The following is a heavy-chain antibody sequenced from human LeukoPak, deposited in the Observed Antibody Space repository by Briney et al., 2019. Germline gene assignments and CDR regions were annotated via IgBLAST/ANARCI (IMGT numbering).Heavy chain of an antibody. CDR1: GFTFSSHG. CDR2: IYSGGST. CDR3: ARGSYDIPPYYYYYMDV. D-gene: IGHD3-9*01. J-gene: IGHJ6*03. V-gene: IGHV3-53*01. Sequence: GGTLRLSCAASGFTFSSHGMSWVRQAPGKGLEWVSVIYSGGSTYYADSVKGRFTISRDNSKNTLYLQMNSLRAEDTAVYYCARGSYDIPPYYYYYMDVWGKGTTVTISS.